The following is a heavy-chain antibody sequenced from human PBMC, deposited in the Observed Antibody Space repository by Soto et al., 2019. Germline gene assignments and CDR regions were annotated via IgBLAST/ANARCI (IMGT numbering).Heavy chain of an antibody. CDR2: LSGSGGST. D-gene: IGHD2-2*02. CDR3: SKGRWGCSSPRSHTSLGPRQGMDV. J-gene: IGHJ6*02. V-gene: IGHV3-23*01. Sequence: PGGSLRLSCAASGFTFSSYAMSWVRQAPGKGLEWASALSGSGGSTYYADSVKGRCTISRDNSKDTLHLQMHRMSAEDTAVYYCSKGRWGCSSPRSHTSLGPRQGMDVWAEGTTVTVS. CDR1: GFTFSSYA.